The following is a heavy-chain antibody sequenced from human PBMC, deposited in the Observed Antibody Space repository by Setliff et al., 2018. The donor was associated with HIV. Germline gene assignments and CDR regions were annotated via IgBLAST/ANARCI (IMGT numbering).Heavy chain of an antibody. V-gene: IGHV1-69-2*01. CDR2: VDPEDGET. J-gene: IGHJ4*02. CDR1: GYTFTNYF. D-gene: IGHD1-26*01. CDR3: ATVRIVGATEFDN. Sequence: ASVKVSCKASGYTFTNYFMHWVRQAPGEGLEWVGRVDPEDGETRYAMKFQGSVTISADTSTDTTYLSLTSLRSQDTAVYYCATVRIVGATEFDNWGQGTVVTVTS.